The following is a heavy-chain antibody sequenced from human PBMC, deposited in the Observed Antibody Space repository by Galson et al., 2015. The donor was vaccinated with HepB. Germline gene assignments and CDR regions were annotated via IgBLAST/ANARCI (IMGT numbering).Heavy chain of an antibody. J-gene: IGHJ5*02. CDR3: AKAAGWFDP. CDR1: GFSFSDFY. Sequence: SLRLSCAVSGFSFSDFYMDWIRQAPGKGLEWISYISGSGITTYYEDSLKGRFTVSRDNAKKSLYLQMNSLRAEDAAVYYCAKAAGWFDPLGQGTLVTVSS. V-gene: IGHV3-11*01. CDR2: ISGSGITT.